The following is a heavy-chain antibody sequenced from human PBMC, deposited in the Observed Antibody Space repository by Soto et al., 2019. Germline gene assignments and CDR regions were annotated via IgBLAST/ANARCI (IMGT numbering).Heavy chain of an antibody. D-gene: IGHD2-15*01. J-gene: IGHJ6*03. Sequence: AETLSLNCAVYGGSFSGYYWSWIRQPPGKGLEWIGEINHSGSTNYNPSLKSRVTISVDTSKNQFSLKLSSVTAPDTAVYYCAARLAGTYYYMDVWGKGTTVTVSS. CDR2: INHSGST. CDR3: AARLAGTYYYMDV. V-gene: IGHV4-34*01. CDR1: GGSFSGYY.